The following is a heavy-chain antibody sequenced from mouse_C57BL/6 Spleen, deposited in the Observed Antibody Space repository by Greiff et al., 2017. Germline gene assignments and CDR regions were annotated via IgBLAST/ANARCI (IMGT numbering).Heavy chain of an antibody. CDR1: GFTFSDYY. CDR2: ISNGGGST. V-gene: IGHV5-12*01. CDR3: AKQDYNGAMDY. J-gene: IGHJ4*01. Sequence: EVKLVESGGGLVQPGGSLKLSCAASGFTFSDYYMYWVRQTPEKRLEWVAYISNGGGSTYYPDTVKGRFTISKDNAKNTLYLQMSRLESEDTAMYYSAKQDYNGAMDYWGQGTSVTVSS. D-gene: IGHD1-3*01.